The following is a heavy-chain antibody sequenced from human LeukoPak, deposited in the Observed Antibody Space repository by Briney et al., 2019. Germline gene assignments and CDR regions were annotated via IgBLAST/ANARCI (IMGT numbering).Heavy chain of an antibody. V-gene: IGHV4-39*01. Sequence: SETLSLTCTVSGGSISSSSYYWGWIRQPPGKGLEWIGRIYYSGSTYYNPSPKSRVTISVDTSKNQFSLKLSSVTAADTAVYYCARGSLSSYTGIAGAGYFDYWGQGTLVTVSS. J-gene: IGHJ4*02. D-gene: IGHD1-26*01. CDR2: IYYSGST. CDR1: GGSISSSSYY. CDR3: ARGSLSSYTGIAGAGYFDY.